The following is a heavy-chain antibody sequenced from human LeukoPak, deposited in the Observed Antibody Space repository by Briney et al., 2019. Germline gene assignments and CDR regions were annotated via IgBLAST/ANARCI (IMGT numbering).Heavy chain of an antibody. CDR3: ARGRVVVVTEYDAFDT. CDR1: GGTFISYA. CDR2: IIPIFGTA. V-gene: IGHV1-69*05. J-gene: IGHJ3*02. Sequence: GASVKVSCKASGGTFISYAISWVRQAPGQGLEWMGRIIPIFGTANYAQKFQGRVTITTDESTSTAYMELSSLRSEDTAVYYCARGRVVVVTEYDAFDTWGQGTMVTVSS. D-gene: IGHD2-21*02.